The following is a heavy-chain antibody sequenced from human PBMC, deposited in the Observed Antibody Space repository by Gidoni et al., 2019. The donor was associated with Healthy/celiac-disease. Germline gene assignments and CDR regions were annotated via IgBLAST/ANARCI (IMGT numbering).Heavy chain of an antibody. CDR1: GYTLTDLS. CDR3: AAAGGDSSGWYI. V-gene: IGHV1-24*01. J-gene: IGHJ3*02. CDR2: FDPEDGET. Sequence: QVQLVQSGAEVKKPGASVKVSCQVSGYTLTDLSMHWVRQAPGKGLEWMGVFDPEDGETIYAQKFQGRGTMTEDTSTDTAYMELSSLRSEDTAVYYCAAAGGDSSGWYIWGQGTMVTVSS. D-gene: IGHD3-22*01.